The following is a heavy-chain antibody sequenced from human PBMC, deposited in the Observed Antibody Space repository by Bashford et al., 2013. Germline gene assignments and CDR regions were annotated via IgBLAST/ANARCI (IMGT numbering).Heavy chain of an antibody. V-gene: IGHV5-51*01. Sequence: GESLKISCQASGYSFSTYWIAWVRQMPGKAWSGWGSSILLTLIPDIARPSQGQVTISVDKSITTAYLRWSSLKASDTAMYYCGTSFYDGGGNINDVFDIWGQGTMVTVSS. CDR3: GTSFYDGGGNINDVFDI. CDR1: GYSFSTYW. J-gene: IGHJ3*02. CDR2: SILLTLIP. D-gene: IGHD3-22*01.